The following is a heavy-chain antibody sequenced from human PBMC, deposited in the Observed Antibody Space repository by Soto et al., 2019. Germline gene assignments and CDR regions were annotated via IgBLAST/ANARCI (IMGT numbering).Heavy chain of an antibody. CDR1: GYTLNNYG. D-gene: IGHD3-9*01. Sequence: QVQLVQSGAEVKKPGASVKVSCKAYGYTLNNYGISWVRQTPGQGLEWMGWISAYNGNTNYVQKLQGRVTMTTDTSTNTAYMELSSLRSDDTAVYYCAREQATSDYYYYAMDVWVQGTTVTVSS. J-gene: IGHJ6*02. V-gene: IGHV1-18*01. CDR3: AREQATSDYYYYAMDV. CDR2: ISAYNGNT.